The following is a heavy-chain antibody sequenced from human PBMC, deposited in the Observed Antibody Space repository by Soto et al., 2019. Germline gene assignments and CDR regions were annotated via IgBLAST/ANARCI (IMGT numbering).Heavy chain of an antibody. D-gene: IGHD3-3*01. V-gene: IGHV3-23*01. Sequence: PGGSLRLSCAASGFTFSSYAMGWVRQAPGKGLEWVSAISGSGGSTYYADSVKGRFTIPRDNSKNTLYLQMNSLRAEDTAVYYCATRIFGVVPYYYYGMDVWGQGTTVTVSS. CDR1: GFTFSSYA. CDR2: ISGSGGST. J-gene: IGHJ6*02. CDR3: ATRIFGVVPYYYYGMDV.